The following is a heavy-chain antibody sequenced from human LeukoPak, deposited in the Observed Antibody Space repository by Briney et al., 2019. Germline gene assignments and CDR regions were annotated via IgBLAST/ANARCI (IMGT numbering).Heavy chain of an antibody. V-gene: IGHV3-11*01. J-gene: IGHJ6*02. D-gene: IGHD3-22*01. CDR2: ISSSGSAI. CDR1: GFTFSDYY. Sequence: GRSLRLSCAASGFTFSDYYMSWIRQAPGKGLEWVSYISSSGSAIYYADSVKGRFTISRDNAKNSLYLQMNSLRAEDTAVYYCARGYYDSSGYYLPYGMDVWGQGTTVTVSS. CDR3: ARGYYDSSGYYLPYGMDV.